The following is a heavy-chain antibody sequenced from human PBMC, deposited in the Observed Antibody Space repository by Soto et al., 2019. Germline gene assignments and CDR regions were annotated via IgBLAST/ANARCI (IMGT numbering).Heavy chain of an antibody. CDR3: ANIYYYDSSGYQSYAFDI. CDR2: IIPIFGTA. V-gene: IGHV1-69*13. D-gene: IGHD3-22*01. Sequence: SVKVSCKASGGTFTSYAISWVRQAPGQGLEWMGGIIPIFGTASYAQKFQGRVTITADESTSTAYMELSSLRSEDTAMYYCANIYYYDSSGYQSYAFDIWGQRTMVTVSS. J-gene: IGHJ3*02. CDR1: GGTFTSYA.